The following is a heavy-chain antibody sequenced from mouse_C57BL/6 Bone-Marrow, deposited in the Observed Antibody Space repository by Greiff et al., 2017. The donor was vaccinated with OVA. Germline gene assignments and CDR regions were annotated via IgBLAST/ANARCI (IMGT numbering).Heavy chain of an antibody. CDR1: GYTFTSYW. CDR2: IDPSDSYT. V-gene: IGHV1-50*01. J-gene: IGHJ2*01. D-gene: IGHD4-1*01. CDR3: ARLGPFDY. Sequence: QVQLQQPGAELVKPGASVKLSCKASGYTFTSYWMQWVKQRPGQGLEWIGEIDPSDSYTNYNQKFKGKATLTVDTSSSTAYMQLSRLTSEDSAVYYCARLGPFDYWGQGTTLTVSS.